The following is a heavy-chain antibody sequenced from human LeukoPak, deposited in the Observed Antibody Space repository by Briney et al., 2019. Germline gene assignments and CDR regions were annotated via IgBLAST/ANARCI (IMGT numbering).Heavy chain of an antibody. Sequence: PSETLSLTCTVSGGSISSSSYYWGWIRQPPGKGLEWLGSIYYSGSTYYNPSLKSRVTISVDTSKNQFSLKLSSVTAADTAVYYCARVNSEYYYYYYYMDVWGKGTTVTVSS. D-gene: IGHD2/OR15-2a*01. CDR2: IYYSGST. CDR1: GGSISSSSYY. CDR3: ARVNSEYYYYYYYMDV. V-gene: IGHV4-39*07. J-gene: IGHJ6*03.